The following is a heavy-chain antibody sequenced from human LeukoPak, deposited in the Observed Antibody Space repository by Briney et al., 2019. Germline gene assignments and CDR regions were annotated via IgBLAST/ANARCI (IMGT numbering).Heavy chain of an antibody. CDR1: GYTFTGYY. J-gene: IGHJ6*02. CDR3: ARDGDSYGYYYYGMDV. Sequence: ASVKVSYKASGYTFTGYYMHWVRQAPGQGLEWMGWINPNSGGTNYAQKFQGRVTMTRDTSISTAYMELSRLRSDDTAVYYCARDGDSYGYYYYGMDVWGQGTTVTVSS. CDR2: INPNSGGT. D-gene: IGHD5-18*01. V-gene: IGHV1-2*02.